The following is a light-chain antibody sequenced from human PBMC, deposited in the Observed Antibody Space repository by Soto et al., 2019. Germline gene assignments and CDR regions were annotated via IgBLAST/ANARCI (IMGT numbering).Light chain of an antibody. Sequence: EIVLTQSPGTLSLSPGERATLSCRASQSVSNNYLAWYQQKPGQAPRLLIYGASNRATGIPDRFSGSGSGTDFTLTVSRLEPEDFAVYYCQQSHNWYTFGQGTKVDI. J-gene: IGKJ2*01. CDR3: QQSHNWYT. CDR1: QSVSNNY. CDR2: GAS. V-gene: IGKV3-20*01.